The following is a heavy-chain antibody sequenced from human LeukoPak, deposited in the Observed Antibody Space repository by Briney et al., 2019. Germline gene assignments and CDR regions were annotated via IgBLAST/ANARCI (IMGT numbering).Heavy chain of an antibody. CDR1: GYSFTSYW. J-gene: IGHJ6*02. CDR2: IYPGDSDT. D-gene: IGHD4-17*01. Sequence: GESLQISCQGSGYSFTSYWIGWVRQMPGKGLEWMGIIYPGDSDTRYSPSFQGQVTISADKSISTAYLQWSSLKASDTAMYYCARPGISFNDYGDDGYYYGMDVWGQGTTVTVSS. V-gene: IGHV5-51*01. CDR3: ARPGISFNDYGDDGYYYGMDV.